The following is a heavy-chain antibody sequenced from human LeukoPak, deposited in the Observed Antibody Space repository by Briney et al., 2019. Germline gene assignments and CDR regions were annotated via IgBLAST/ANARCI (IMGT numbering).Heavy chain of an antibody. D-gene: IGHD2-2*02. J-gene: IGHJ5*02. CDR3: AGGGGYCSSTSCYTGLLRGWFDP. Sequence: ASVKVSCKGSGYTFNTYFINWVRQAPGQGLEWMGWISPYNGNTNYAQNFQGRVTMTTDTSATTVYLELRSLTSDATDVYSCAGGGGYCSSTSCYTGLLRGWFDPWGQGTLVTVSS. CDR2: ISPYNGNT. CDR1: GYTFNTYF. V-gene: IGHV1-18*01.